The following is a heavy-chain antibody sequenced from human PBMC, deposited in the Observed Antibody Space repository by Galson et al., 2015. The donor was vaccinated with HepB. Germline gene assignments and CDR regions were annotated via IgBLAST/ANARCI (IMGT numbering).Heavy chain of an antibody. Sequence: SLRLSCAASGFTFSSYSMNWVRQAPGKGLEWVSSISSSSSHIYYADSVKGRFTISRDNAKNSLYLQMNSLRAEDTAVYYCARDSSGWYYYYYMDVWGKGTTVTVSS. D-gene: IGHD6-19*01. CDR3: ARDSSGWYYYYYMDV. J-gene: IGHJ6*03. CDR1: GFTFSSYS. V-gene: IGHV3-21*01. CDR2: ISSSSSHI.